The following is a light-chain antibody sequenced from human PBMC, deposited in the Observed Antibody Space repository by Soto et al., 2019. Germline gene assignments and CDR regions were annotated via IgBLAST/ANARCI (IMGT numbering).Light chain of an antibody. CDR1: QGIRND. V-gene: IGKV1-17*01. Sequence: IQMTQSTSSLSASVGDRFTMTWRASQGIRNDLSWYQQKAGKAPKRLIYAASSLHSGVPSRFSVSGSGTEFTLTISSLQPEDFATYYCLQHNSDPRTFGQGTKGE. CDR3: LQHNSDPRT. J-gene: IGKJ1*01. CDR2: AAS.